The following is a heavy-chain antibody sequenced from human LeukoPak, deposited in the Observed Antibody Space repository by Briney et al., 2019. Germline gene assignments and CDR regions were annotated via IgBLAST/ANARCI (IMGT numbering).Heavy chain of an antibody. V-gene: IGHV3-53*01. J-gene: IGHJ4*02. CDR3: ARVATAMGY. CDR1: GFTFSSYA. D-gene: IGHD5-18*01. CDR2: IYSGGST. Sequence: PGGSLRLSCAASGFTFSSYAMSWVRQAPGKGLEWVSVIYSGGSTYYADSVKGRFTISRDNSKNTLYLQMNSLRAEDTAVYYCARVATAMGYWGQGTLVTVSS.